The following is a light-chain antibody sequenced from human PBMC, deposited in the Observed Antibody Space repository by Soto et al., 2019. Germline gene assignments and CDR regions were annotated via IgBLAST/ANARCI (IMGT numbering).Light chain of an antibody. CDR3: QQGYSTPWT. J-gene: IGKJ1*01. V-gene: IGKV1-39*01. Sequence: DIQMTQSPSSLSASVGDRVTMTCRASQSISSYLHWYQQKPGKAPKLLIYAASNLQSGVPSRFSASGSGTDFTLTLNRLQPEDFATYYCQQGYSTPWTFGQGTKVDI. CDR2: AAS. CDR1: QSISSY.